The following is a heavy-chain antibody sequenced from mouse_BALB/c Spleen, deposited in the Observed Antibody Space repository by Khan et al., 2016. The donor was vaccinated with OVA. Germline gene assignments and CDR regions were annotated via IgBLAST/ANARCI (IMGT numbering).Heavy chain of an antibody. Sequence: EVELVESGGGLVQTGGSRKLSCAASGFTFSGFGMHWVRPAPEKGLEWVAYISSDSNTIYSADKVKGLFTISEIKPKITLYLQMTHLRSEDTAMYYCARTGYDYIDYWGQGNTLTVSS. D-gene: IGHD2-2*01. J-gene: IGHJ2*01. CDR2: ISSDSNTI. V-gene: IGHV5-17*02. CDR3: ARTGYDYIDY. CDR1: GFTFSGFG.